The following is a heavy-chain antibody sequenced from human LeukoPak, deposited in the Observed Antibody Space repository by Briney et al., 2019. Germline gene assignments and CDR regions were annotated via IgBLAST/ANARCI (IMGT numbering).Heavy chain of an antibody. V-gene: IGHV3-7*01. Sequence: PGGSLRLSCAASGFTFNSSWMDWVRQAPGKGLEWVASINPDGNKKYSADSVKGRFTISRDNAENSLYLQMSSLRVEDTAFYYCARDLAYSRLDYWGQGMLVTVSS. CDR1: GFTFNSSW. J-gene: IGHJ4*02. CDR2: INPDGNKK. CDR3: ARDLAYSRLDY. D-gene: IGHD5-18*01.